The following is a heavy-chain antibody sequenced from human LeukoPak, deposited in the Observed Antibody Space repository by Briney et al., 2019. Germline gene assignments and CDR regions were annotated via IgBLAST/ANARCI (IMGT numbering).Heavy chain of an antibody. J-gene: IGHJ4*02. V-gene: IGHV4-34*01. CDR3: ARHSARPYYYGSGSYTLDY. D-gene: IGHD3-10*01. Sequence: SETLSLTCAVYGGSFSGYYWSWIRQPPGKGLEWIGEINHSGSTNYNPSLKSRVTISVDTSKNQFSLKLSSVTAADTAVYYCARHSARPYYYGSGSYTLDYWGQGTLVTVSS. CDR1: GGSFSGYY. CDR2: INHSGST.